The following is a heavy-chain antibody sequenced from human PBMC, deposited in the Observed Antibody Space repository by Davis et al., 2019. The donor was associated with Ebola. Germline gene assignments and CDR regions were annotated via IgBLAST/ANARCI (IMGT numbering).Heavy chain of an antibody. J-gene: IGHJ4*02. Sequence: GGSLRLSCVVSGFTVSSNHMSWVRQAPGKGLEWVSTTSGSGGSTYYAGSVKGRFTISRDNSKNTLYLQMNSLRAEDTAVYYCAKKWGSSGWYAFDYWGQGTLVTVSS. D-gene: IGHD6-19*01. CDR3: AKKWGSSGWYAFDY. CDR1: GFTVSSNH. V-gene: IGHV3-23*01. CDR2: TSGSGGST.